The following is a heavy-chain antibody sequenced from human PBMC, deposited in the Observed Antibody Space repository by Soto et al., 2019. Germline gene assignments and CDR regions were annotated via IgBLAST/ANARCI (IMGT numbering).Heavy chain of an antibody. V-gene: IGHV3-15*01. D-gene: IGHD3-22*01. J-gene: IGHJ4*02. Sequence: GGSLRLSCAASGFTFTNAWMSWVRQAPGKGLEWVGRIKSKTDGGTTDYAAPVKGRFTISRDDSKNTLYLQMTSLKTEDIAVHYCTTALYDGDYWGQGTLVTVSS. CDR3: TTALYDGDY. CDR1: GFTFTNAW. CDR2: IKSKTDGGTT.